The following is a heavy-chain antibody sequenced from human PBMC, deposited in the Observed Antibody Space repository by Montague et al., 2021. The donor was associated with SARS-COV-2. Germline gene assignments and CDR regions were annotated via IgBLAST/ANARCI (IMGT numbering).Heavy chain of an antibody. D-gene: IGHD3-16*01. V-gene: IGHV2-5*02. CDR2: XXGDGDT. CDR3: ARLRYDSGAYRS. J-gene: IGHJ5*02. CDR1: GFSLITSGVG. Sequence: PALVKPTQTLKLACTFSGFSLITSGVGVAWIRQPPGKALEWLTLXXGDGDTRYRPSLKSRLTITKDTSKNQVVLTMTNMDPVDTATYFCARLRYDSGAYRSWGQGTLVTVSS.